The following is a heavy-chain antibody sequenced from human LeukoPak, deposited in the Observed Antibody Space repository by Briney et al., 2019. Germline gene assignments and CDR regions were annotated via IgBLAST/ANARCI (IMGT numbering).Heavy chain of an antibody. CDR1: GFTFSTYA. Sequence: GGSLRLSCAASGFTFSTYAMTWVRQAPGKGLEWVSGISASGGSTYYADSVKGRFTISRDNSKNTLYLQMSSLRAEDTAVYYCAKGVTIYTNSGLGYWGQGTLVTVPS. D-gene: IGHD7-27*01. J-gene: IGHJ4*02. CDR3: AKGVTIYTNSGLGY. V-gene: IGHV3-23*01. CDR2: ISASGGST.